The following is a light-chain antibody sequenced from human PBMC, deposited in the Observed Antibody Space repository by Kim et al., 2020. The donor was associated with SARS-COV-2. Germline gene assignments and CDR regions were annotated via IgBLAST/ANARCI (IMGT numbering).Light chain of an antibody. V-gene: IGKV3-20*01. CDR2: GAS. CDR1: QDISFNY. Sequence: IVVTQSPDTLSLSPGERATLSCKTSQDISFNYVAWYHQVPGQAPRLLIFGASTRATDVPDRFIGSGSGSDFTLTVSRLEPEDFGIYFCQQYGSSLVTFGGGTKLEI. J-gene: IGKJ4*01. CDR3: QQYGSSLVT.